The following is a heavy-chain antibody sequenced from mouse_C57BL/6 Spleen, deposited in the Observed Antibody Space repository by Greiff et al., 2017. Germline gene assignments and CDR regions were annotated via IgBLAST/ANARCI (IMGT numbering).Heavy chain of an antibody. J-gene: IGHJ4*01. D-gene: IGHD2-4*01. CDR3: ARNYDGDYYAMDY. V-gene: IGHV1-50*01. CDR1: GYSFTSYW. CDR2: LDPSDSYT. Sequence: VQLLQPGAELVKPGASVKLSCTASGYSFTSYWMQWVKPRPGQGLAWIGELDPSDSYTNSNQKFKGKTTLTVDTSASTAYLQLINLASEDSAVYYCARNYDGDYYAMDYWGQGTSVTVSS.